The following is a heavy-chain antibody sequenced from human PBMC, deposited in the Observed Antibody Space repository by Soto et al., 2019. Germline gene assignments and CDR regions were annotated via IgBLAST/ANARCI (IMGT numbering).Heavy chain of an antibody. CDR3: ARDREGATTGNWFDP. J-gene: IGHJ5*02. D-gene: IGHD1-26*01. CDR2: ISAYNGNT. V-gene: IGHV1-18*01. CDR1: GYTFTSYG. Sequence: ASVKVSCKASGYTFTSYGISWVRQAPGQGLEWMGWISAYNGNTNYAQKLQGRVTMTTDTSTSTAYMELRSLRSDDTAVYYCARDREGATTGNWFDPWGQGTLVTVSS.